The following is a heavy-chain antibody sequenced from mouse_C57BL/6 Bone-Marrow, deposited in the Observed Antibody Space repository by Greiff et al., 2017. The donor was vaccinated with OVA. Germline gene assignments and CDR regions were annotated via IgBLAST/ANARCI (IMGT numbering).Heavy chain of an antibody. D-gene: IGHD2-5*01. CDR3: ARRGNSNYDLAWFAY. V-gene: IGHV5-6*02. Sequence: EVKLVESGGDLVKPGGSLKLSCAASGFTFSSYGMSWVRQTPDKRLEWVATISSGGSYTYYPDSVKGRFTISRDNAKNTLYLQMSSLKSEDTAMYYCARRGNSNYDLAWFAYWGQGTLVTVSA. CDR2: ISSGGSYT. CDR1: GFTFSSYG. J-gene: IGHJ3*01.